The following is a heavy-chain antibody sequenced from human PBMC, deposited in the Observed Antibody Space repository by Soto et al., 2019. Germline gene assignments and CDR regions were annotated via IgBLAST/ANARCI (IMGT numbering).Heavy chain of an antibody. V-gene: IGHV4-39*01. D-gene: IGHD2-15*01. Sequence: QLQLQESGPGLVKPSETMSLTCTVSGGSISSSSYYWGWIRQPPGKGLEWIGSIYYSGSTYYNPSLKRRVAISVDTSKYQFSLKLSSVTAADTAVYYCARHTPAISISDHWGQGTLVTVSS. CDR3: ARHTPAISISDH. J-gene: IGHJ4*02. CDR1: GGSISSSSYY. CDR2: IYYSGST.